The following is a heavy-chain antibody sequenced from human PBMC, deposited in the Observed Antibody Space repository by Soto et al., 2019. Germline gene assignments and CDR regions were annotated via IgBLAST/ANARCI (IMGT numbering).Heavy chain of an antibody. J-gene: IGHJ4*02. CDR1: GFTFSSYW. CDR3: AKEALTEVRGVYYFDY. CDR2: IKWNRSSI. Sequence: GGSLRLSCAASGFTFSSYWMSWVRQAPEKGLEWVSNIKWNRSSIGYADSVKGRFTISRDNAKNSLYLQMNSLRAEDTALYYCAKEALTEVRGVYYFDYWGQGTLVTVSS. D-gene: IGHD3-10*01. V-gene: IGHV3-7*03.